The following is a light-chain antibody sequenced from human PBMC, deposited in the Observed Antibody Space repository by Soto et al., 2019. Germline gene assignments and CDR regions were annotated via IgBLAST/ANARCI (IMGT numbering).Light chain of an antibody. CDR2: GTS. CDR1: QSISNNH. J-gene: IGKJ5*01. CDR3: QQHGTSPIT. Sequence: EIVMTQSPGTLSLSPGERATLSCRASQSISNNHLAWYQQKPGQAPRLLIHGTSNRATGIPDRFSGSGSGTDFTLTISRLEPEDFAVYYCQQHGTSPITFGQATRLEIK. V-gene: IGKV3-20*01.